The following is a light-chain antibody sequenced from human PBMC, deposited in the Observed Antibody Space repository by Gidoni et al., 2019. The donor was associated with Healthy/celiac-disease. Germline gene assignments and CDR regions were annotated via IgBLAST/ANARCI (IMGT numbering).Light chain of an antibody. CDR3: QAADSSGTYVV. CDR1: ALPKQY. Sequence: SSELTQPPSVSVSPGQTARITCSGDALPKQYAYWYQQKPGQAPVTVIYKDSERPSGIPERFSGSSSGKTVTLTISGVQAEDEADYYCQAADSSGTYVVFGGGTKLTVL. V-gene: IGLV3-25*03. CDR2: KDS. J-gene: IGLJ2*01.